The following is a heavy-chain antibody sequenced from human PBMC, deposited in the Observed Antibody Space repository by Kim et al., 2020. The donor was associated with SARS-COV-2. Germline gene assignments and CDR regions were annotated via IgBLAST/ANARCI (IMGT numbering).Heavy chain of an antibody. CDR2: ISSSGSTI. D-gene: IGHD3-9*01. V-gene: IGHV3-48*03. J-gene: IGHJ4*02. CDR3: ARGPHYLRYFDLGYFDY. CDR1: GFTFSSYE. Sequence: GGSLRLSCAASGFTFSSYEMNWVRQAPGKGLEWVSYISSSGSTIYYADSVKGRFTISRDNAKNSLYLQMNSQRAEDTAVYYCARGPHYLRYFDLGYFDYWGQGTLVTVSS.